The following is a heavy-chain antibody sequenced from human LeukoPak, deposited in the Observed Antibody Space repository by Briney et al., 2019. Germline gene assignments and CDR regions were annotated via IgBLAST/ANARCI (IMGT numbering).Heavy chain of an antibody. CDR3: VKDLRHCSGGSCSNWFDP. CDR1: GFTFSSYA. Sequence: GGSLRLSCSASGFTFSSYAMHWVRQAPGKGLEYVSAISSNGGSTYYADSVKGRFTISRDNSKNTLYLQMSSLRAKDTAVYYCVKDLRHCSGGSCSNWFDPWGQGTLVTVSS. D-gene: IGHD2-15*01. J-gene: IGHJ5*02. CDR2: ISSNGGST. V-gene: IGHV3-64D*06.